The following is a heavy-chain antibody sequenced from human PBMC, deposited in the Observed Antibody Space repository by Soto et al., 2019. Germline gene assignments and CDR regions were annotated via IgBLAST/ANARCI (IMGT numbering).Heavy chain of an antibody. CDR3: ARQKYYDVLSGYSKNWFDP. V-gene: IGHV4-39*01. D-gene: IGHD3-3*01. CDR1: GGSISSGSYY. J-gene: IGHJ5*02. CDR2: IYYSGST. Sequence: QLQLQESGPGLVKPSETLSLTCTVSGGSISSGSYYWGWIRQPPGKGLEWIGSIYYSGSTYYNPSLKSRVTMSVDTSKNQFPLSLSSVTAADTAVYYCARQKYYDVLSGYSKNWFDPWGQGTLVTVSS.